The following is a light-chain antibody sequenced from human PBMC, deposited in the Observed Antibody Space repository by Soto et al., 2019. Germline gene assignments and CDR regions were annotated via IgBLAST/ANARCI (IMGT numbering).Light chain of an antibody. CDR1: QSVRSSY. CDR3: QQYATSPMWT. J-gene: IGKJ1*01. Sequence: EYVLTHSPGTLSLSPGERATLSCRASQSVRSSYLAWYQQKPGQAPRLLIYGTSTRATGIPDRFSGSGSGTDFTLTISRLEPEDFAVYYCQQYATSPMWTFGQGTKV. CDR2: GTS. V-gene: IGKV3-20*01.